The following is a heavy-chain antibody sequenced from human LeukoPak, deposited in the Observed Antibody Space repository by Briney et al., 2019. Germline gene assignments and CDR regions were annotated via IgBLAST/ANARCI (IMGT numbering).Heavy chain of an antibody. J-gene: IGHJ4*02. V-gene: IGHV3-30*18. D-gene: IGHD6-13*01. CDR2: ISYDGSNK. Sequence: PGGSLRLSCAASGFTFSSYGMHWVRQAPGKGLEWVAVISYDGSNKYYADSVKGRFTISRDNSKHTLYLQMNSLRAEDTAVYYCAKDSYSSSWYRFDYWGQGTLVTVSS. CDR1: GFTFSSYG. CDR3: AKDSYSSSWYRFDY.